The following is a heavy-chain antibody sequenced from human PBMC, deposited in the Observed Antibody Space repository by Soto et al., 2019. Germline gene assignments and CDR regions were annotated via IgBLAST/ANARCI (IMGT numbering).Heavy chain of an antibody. Sequence: GASVKVSCKASGYTFTGYYMHWVRQAPGQGLEWMGWINPNSGGTNYAQKFQGRVAMTRDTSISTAYMELSRPRSDDTAVYYCARGSLTYSSSSFDPWGQGTLVTVSS. CDR3: ARGSLTYSSSSFDP. D-gene: IGHD6-6*01. CDR2: INPNSGGT. V-gene: IGHV1-2*02. J-gene: IGHJ5*02. CDR1: GYTFTGYY.